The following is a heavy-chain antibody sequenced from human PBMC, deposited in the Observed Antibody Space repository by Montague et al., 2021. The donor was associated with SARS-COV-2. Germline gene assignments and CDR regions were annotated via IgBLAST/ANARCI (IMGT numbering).Heavy chain of an antibody. CDR1: GFTFSSYE. J-gene: IGHJ4*02. CDR2: ISSSGSTI. V-gene: IGHV3-48*03. Sequence: SLRLSRAASGFTFSSYEMNWVRQAPGKGLEWVSYISSSGSTIYYADSVKGRFTISRDNAKNSLYLQMNSLRAEDTAVYYCARVEGWTDYYAILTGYSRNLDYWGQGTLVTVSS. CDR3: ARVEGWTDYYAILTGYSRNLDY. D-gene: IGHD3-9*01.